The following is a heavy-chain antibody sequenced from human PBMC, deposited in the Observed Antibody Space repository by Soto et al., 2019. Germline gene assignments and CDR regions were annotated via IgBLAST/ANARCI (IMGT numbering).Heavy chain of an antibody. V-gene: IGHV3-64D*06. Sequence: EGTLRRSCSASGCTLSSYAMHWVRQAPGKGLEYVSAISSNGGSTYYADSVKGRFTISRDNSKNTLYLQMSSLRAEDTVVYCCVKLYYDSSGYERSYYYYGMDVWRHGTAVTVSS. D-gene: IGHD3-22*01. CDR2: ISSNGGST. CDR1: GCTLSSYA. CDR3: VKLYYDSSGYERSYYYYGMDV. J-gene: IGHJ6*02.